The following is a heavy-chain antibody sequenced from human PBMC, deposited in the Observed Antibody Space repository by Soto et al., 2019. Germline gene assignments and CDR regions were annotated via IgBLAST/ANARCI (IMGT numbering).Heavy chain of an antibody. J-gene: IGHJ6*02. CDR2: IYYSGST. D-gene: IGHD1-7*01. V-gene: IGHV4-59*01. CDR3: ARDTGTTDYYYGMDV. CDR1: GCSISSYY. Sequence: SETLSLTCPVSGCSISSYYWSWIRQPPGKGLEWIGYIYYSGSTNYNPSLKSRVTISVDTSKNQFSLKLSSVTAADTAVYYCARDTGTTDYYYGMDVWGQGTTVTVSS.